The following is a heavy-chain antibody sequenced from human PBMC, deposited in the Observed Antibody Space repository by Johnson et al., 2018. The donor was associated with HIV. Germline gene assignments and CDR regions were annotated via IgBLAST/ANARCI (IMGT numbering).Heavy chain of an antibody. CDR1: GFTFSSYG. CDR2: ISYDGSNK. D-gene: IGHD6-19*01. J-gene: IGHJ3*02. V-gene: IGHV3-30*18. Sequence: QVQLVESGGGVVQPGRSLRLSCAASGFTFSSYGMHWVRQAPGKGLEWVAVISYDGSNKYYEDSVKGRFTISRDNSKNTLYLQMNSLRAEDTAVYHCAKDIREVAERSGAFDIWGQGTMVTVSS. CDR3: AKDIREVAERSGAFDI.